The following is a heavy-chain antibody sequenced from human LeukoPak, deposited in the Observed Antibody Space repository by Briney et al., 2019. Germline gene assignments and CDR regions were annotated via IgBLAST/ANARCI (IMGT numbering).Heavy chain of an antibody. Sequence: ASVKVSCKASGGTFSSYAISWVRQAPGQGLEWMGRIIPILGIANYAQKFQGRVTITADKSTSTAYMELSSLRSEDTAVYYCARGEYPQGGFDYWGQGTLVTVSS. CDR2: IIPILGIA. J-gene: IGHJ4*02. D-gene: IGHD2/OR15-2a*01. CDR1: GGTFSSYA. CDR3: ARGEYPQGGFDY. V-gene: IGHV1-69*04.